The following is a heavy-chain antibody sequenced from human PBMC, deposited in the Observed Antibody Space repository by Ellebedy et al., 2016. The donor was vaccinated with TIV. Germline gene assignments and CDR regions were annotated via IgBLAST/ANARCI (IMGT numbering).Heavy chain of an antibody. J-gene: IGHJ4*02. V-gene: IGHV1-46*01. CDR3: ALAPFDY. D-gene: IGHD1-1*01. CDR1: GYSFVNYY. Sequence: AASVKVSCKASGYSFVNYYIQWVRQAPGHGLEWVGIIDPSDGSTSYTQRFQGRITLTRDTSTTNVYMSLSSLRFDDTAMYYCALAPFDYWGQGTQVTVSS. CDR2: IDPSDGST.